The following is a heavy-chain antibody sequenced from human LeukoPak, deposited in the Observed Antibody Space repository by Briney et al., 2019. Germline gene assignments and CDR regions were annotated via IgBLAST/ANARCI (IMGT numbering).Heavy chain of an antibody. CDR3: TRGLRRFGELLGY. CDR2: MNPNSGNT. V-gene: IGHV1-8*01. J-gene: IGHJ4*02. D-gene: IGHD3-10*01. Sequence: ASVTVSCKASGYTFTSYDINWVRQATGQGLEWMGWMNPNSGNTGYAQKFQGRVTMTRNTSISTAYMELSSLRSEDTAVYYCTRGLRRFGELLGYWGQGTLVTVSS. CDR1: GYTFTSYD.